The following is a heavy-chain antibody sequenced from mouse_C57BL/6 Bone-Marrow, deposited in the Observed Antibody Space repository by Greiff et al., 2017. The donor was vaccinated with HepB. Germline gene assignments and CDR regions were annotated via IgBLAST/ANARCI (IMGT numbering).Heavy chain of an antibody. J-gene: IGHJ2*01. D-gene: IGHD6-5*01. V-gene: IGHV5-4*01. Sequence: EVQGVESGGGLVKPGGSLKLSCAASGFTFSSYAMSWVRQTPEKRLEWVATISDGGSYTYYPDNVKGRFTISRDNAKNNLYLQMSHLKSEDTAMYYCARDLCLFDYWGQGTTLTVSS. CDR2: ISDGGSYT. CDR3: ARDLCLFDY. CDR1: GFTFSSYA.